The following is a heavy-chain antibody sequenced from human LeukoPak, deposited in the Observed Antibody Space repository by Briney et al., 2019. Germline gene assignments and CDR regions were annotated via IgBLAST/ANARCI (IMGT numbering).Heavy chain of an antibody. J-gene: IGHJ4*02. CDR1: GFTLSSYA. CDR2: ISYEGSKK. Sequence: PGGSLRLSCAASGFTLSSYAMHWVRQAPGKGREWVAVISYEGSKKYYADSVKGPFTISRDNSKNTLYLQMNSLRAEDTAVYYCVAQPTADSSGYYYFDYWGQGTLVTVSS. V-gene: IGHV3-30*04. D-gene: IGHD3-22*01. CDR3: VAQPTADSSGYYYFDY.